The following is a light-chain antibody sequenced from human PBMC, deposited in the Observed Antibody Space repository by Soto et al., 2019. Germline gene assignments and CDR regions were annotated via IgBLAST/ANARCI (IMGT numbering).Light chain of an antibody. V-gene: IGKV2-30*02. CDR2: KVS. J-gene: IGKJ1*01. CDR3: IQGWVGAGT. CDR1: QSLVHSDGNTY. Sequence: VVMTQSPLSLPVTLGQPASISCRSSQSLVHSDGNTYLNWFQQRPGQSPRRLIYKVSNRDSGVQDRSHRGLSGSDFSLQTRRASSVDVGVYCCIQGWVGAGTFGQCPRV.